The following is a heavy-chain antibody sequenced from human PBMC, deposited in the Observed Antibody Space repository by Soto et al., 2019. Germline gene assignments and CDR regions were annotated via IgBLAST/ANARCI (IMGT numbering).Heavy chain of an antibody. CDR3: AQMHNNWNSHPHFEY. Sequence: SGGSLRLSCAASGFPFSSYAMSWVRQAPGKGLEWVSAISGSGGSTYYADSVKGRFTISRDNSKNTLYLQMNSLRAEYTAVYYVAQMHNNWNSHPHFEYWGQGTLVTVSS. D-gene: IGHD1-7*01. J-gene: IGHJ4*02. CDR1: GFPFSSYA. CDR2: ISGSGGST. V-gene: IGHV3-23*01.